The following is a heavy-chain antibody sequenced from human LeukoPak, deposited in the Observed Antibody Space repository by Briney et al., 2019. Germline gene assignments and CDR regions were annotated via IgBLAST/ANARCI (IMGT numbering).Heavy chain of an antibody. D-gene: IGHD3-22*01. CDR3: ARDGGASGYYPIDAFDI. Sequence: SETLSLTRTVTGGSISSNYWSWIRQPAGKGLELIGRIYTSGSTNYNPSLKSRVTMSVATSKKQFSLKLSCVTAADTAVYYCARDGGASGYYPIDAFDIWGQGTMVTVSS. J-gene: IGHJ3*02. CDR1: GGSISSNY. CDR2: IYTSGST. V-gene: IGHV4-4*07.